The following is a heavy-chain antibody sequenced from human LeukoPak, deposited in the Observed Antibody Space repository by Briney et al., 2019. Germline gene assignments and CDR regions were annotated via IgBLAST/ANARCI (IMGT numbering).Heavy chain of an antibody. CDR3: SREMGTMTTLPLDY. D-gene: IGHD5-24*01. CDR2: IKQDGSEK. Sequence: PGGSLRLSCAASGFTFSSNWMSWVRQAPGKGLEWVANIKQDGSEKYYVDSVKGRFTISRDNAKNSLYLQINSLRAEDTAVYYCSREMGTMTTLPLDYWGGGTVVSVSS. J-gene: IGHJ4*02. V-gene: IGHV3-7*01. CDR1: GFTFSSNW.